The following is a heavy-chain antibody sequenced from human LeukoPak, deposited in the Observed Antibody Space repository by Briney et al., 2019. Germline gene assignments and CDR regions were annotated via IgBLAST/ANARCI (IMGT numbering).Heavy chain of an antibody. D-gene: IGHD1-26*01. CDR1: GFTFSSYA. CDR2: ISGSGGST. CDR3: AKHSGSYSFDY. V-gene: IGHV3-23*01. J-gene: IGHJ4*02. Sequence: GGSLRLSCAASGFTFSSYAMSWDRQAPGKVLEWVSAISGSGGSTYYADSVKGRFTISRDNPKNTLYLQMNSLRAEDTAGYYCAKHSGSYSFDYWGQGTLVTVSS.